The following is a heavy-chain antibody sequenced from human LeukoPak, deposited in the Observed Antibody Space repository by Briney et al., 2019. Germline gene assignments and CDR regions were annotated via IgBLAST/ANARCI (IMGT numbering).Heavy chain of an antibody. CDR1: GGTFSSYA. D-gene: IGHD3-10*01. Sequence: ASVKVSCKASGGTFSSYAISWVRQAPGQGLEWMGRIIPILGIANYAQKFQGRVTITADKSTSTAYMELSSLRSEDTAVYYCARTPGGIWFRESQTHEYYFDYWGQGTLVTVSS. J-gene: IGHJ4*02. CDR2: IIPILGIA. V-gene: IGHV1-69*04. CDR3: ARTPGGIWFRESQTHEYYFDY.